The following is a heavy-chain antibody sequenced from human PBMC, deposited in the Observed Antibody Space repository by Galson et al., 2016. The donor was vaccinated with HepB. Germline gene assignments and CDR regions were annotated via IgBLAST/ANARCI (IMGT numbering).Heavy chain of an antibody. Sequence: QSGAEVKKPGESLRISCKGSGYIFTSYWISWVRQMPGKGLEWMGRIDPSDSYTNYSPSLQGHVTISTDKSISTAYLQWSSLMSSDTAIYYCARHATEEKATTPLDYWGQGTLVTVSS. D-gene: IGHD5-24*01. CDR3: ARHATEEKATTPLDY. CDR2: IDPSDSYT. CDR1: GYIFTSYW. J-gene: IGHJ4*01. V-gene: IGHV5-10-1*01.